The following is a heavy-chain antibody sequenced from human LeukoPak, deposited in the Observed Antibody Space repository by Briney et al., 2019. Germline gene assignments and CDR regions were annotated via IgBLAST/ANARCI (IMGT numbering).Heavy chain of an antibody. CDR3: ARGRPPYYFDF. D-gene: IGHD1-26*01. Sequence: PGGSLRLSCAASGFTVSSNYMTWVRQAPGKGLEWVSVIYTGGNTDYADSVKGRFTIPRDNSKNTLYLQMNSLRAEDTAVYYCARGRPPYYFDFWGQGTLVTVSS. CDR1: GFTVSSNY. V-gene: IGHV3-66*02. CDR2: IYTGGNT. J-gene: IGHJ4*02.